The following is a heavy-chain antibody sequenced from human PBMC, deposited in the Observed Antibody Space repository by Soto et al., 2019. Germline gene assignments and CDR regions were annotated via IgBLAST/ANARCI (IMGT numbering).Heavy chain of an antibody. Sequence: QTGGSLRLSCAASGFTFSSYAMHWVRQAPGKGLEWVAVISYDGSNKYYADSVKGRFTISRDNSKNTLYLQMNSLRAEDTAVYYCAASSGWYRYYYYGMDVWGQGTTVTVSS. J-gene: IGHJ6*02. CDR2: ISYDGSNK. CDR3: AASSGWYRYYYYGMDV. V-gene: IGHV3-30-3*01. D-gene: IGHD6-19*01. CDR1: GFTFSSYA.